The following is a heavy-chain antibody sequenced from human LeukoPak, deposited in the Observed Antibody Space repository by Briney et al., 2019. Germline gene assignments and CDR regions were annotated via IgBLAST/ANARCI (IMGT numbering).Heavy chain of an antibody. CDR2: INPSGGST. CDR1: GYTFTSYY. Sequence: ASVKVSCKASGYTFTSYYMHWVRQAPGQGLEWMGIINPSGGSTSYAQKFQGRVTMTRDMSTSTVYMELSSLRSEDTAVYYCARRGGTIWFGASDDAFDIWGQGTMVTVSS. CDR3: ARRGGTIWFGASDDAFDI. D-gene: IGHD3-10*01. V-gene: IGHV1-46*01. J-gene: IGHJ3*02.